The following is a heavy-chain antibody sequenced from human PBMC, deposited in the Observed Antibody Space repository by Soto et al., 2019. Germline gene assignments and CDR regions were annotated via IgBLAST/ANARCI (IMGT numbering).Heavy chain of an antibody. V-gene: IGHV3-33*08. CDR2: IWYDGSNK. CDR1: GFTFNTYG. J-gene: IGHJ6*02. D-gene: IGHD2-15*01. CDR3: ARADCTGAYCYSWPFNYGVDV. Sequence: QVQLVESGGGVVKPGGSLRLSCTTSGFTFNTYGMHWVRQAPGKGLEWVAIIWYDGSNKYYADSVKGRFTISRDNSRNTLYLQMNSLGAEDTALYYCARADCTGAYCYSWPFNYGVDVWGQGTTVTVSS.